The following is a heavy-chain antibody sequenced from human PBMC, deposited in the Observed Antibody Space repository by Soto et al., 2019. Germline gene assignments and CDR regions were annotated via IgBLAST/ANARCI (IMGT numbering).Heavy chain of an antibody. V-gene: IGHV3-23*01. Sequence: EVQLLESGGGLVQPGGSLRLSCAASGFTFSSYVMTWVRQAPGQGLEWVSSISGSGGSTYLADSVKGRFTIYRDNSKNTVYLQMKSLRVEDTAVYYCAKDGSYYDSPTESDYWGQGTLVTVAS. CDR2: ISGSGGST. CDR1: GFTFSSYV. D-gene: IGHD3-22*01. J-gene: IGHJ4*02. CDR3: AKDGSYYDSPTESDY.